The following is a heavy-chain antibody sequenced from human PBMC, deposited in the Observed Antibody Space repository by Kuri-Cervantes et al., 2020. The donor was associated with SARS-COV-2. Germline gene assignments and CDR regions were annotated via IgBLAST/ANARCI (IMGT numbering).Heavy chain of an antibody. CDR3: ARGEYSSSYYYYYYYMDV. CDR1: GYTLTELS. D-gene: IGHD6-6*01. J-gene: IGHJ6*03. CDR2: FDPEDGET. V-gene: IGHV1-24*01. Sequence: ASVKVSCKVSGYTLTELSMHWVRQAPGKGLEWMGGFDPEDGETIYAQKFQGRVTMTEDTSTDTAYMELSSLRAEDTAVYYCARGEYSSSYYYYYYYMDVWGKGTMVTVSS.